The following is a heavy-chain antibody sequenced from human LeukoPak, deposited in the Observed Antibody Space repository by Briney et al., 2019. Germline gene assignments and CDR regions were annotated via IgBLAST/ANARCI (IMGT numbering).Heavy chain of an antibody. CDR3: AKGPLIKVAGTTWDF. V-gene: IGHV3-23*01. J-gene: IGHJ4*02. CDR2: ISGSGT. D-gene: IGHD6-19*01. Sequence: GGSLRLSCAASGFTFNNYAMSWVRQAPGKGLEWVSAISGSGTFYADSVKGRFTVSTDNSEHTLYLQMDSLRAEDTAVYYCAKGPLIKVAGTTWDFWGQGTLVTVSS. CDR1: GFTFNNYA.